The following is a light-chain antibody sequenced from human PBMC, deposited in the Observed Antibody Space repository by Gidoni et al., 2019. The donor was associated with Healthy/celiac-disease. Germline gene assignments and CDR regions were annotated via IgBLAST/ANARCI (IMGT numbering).Light chain of an antibody. J-gene: IGKJ3*01. CDR3: QQYGSSPRFT. CDR1: QSVSSSY. V-gene: IGKV3-20*01. CDR2: GAS. Sequence: EIDLTQSPGTLSLSPGESATLSCRASQSVSSSYLAWYQQKLGQAPRLLIYGASSRATGIPDRFSGSGSGTDFTLTISRLEPEDFAVYYCQQYGSSPRFTFXPXTKVDIK.